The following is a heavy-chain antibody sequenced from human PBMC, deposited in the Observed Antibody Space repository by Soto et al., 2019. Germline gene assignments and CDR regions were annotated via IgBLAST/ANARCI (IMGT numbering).Heavy chain of an antibody. CDR1: GGSISSGGYY. J-gene: IGHJ5*02. CDR2: IYYSGST. CDR3: ARENYYGSGSYDWFDP. Sequence: SETLSLTCTVSGGSISSGGYYWSWIRQHPGKGLEWIGYIYYSGSTYYNPSLKSRVTISVDTSKNQFSLKLSSVTAADTAVYYCARENYYGSGSYDWFDPWGQGTLVTVSS. V-gene: IGHV4-31*03. D-gene: IGHD3-10*01.